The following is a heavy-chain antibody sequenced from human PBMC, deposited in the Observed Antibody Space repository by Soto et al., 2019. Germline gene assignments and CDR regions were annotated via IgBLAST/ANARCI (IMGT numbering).Heavy chain of an antibody. D-gene: IGHD1-26*01. CDR2: IIPIFGTA. CDR3: ARPGGRGDYYYGMDV. CDR1: GGTFSSYA. J-gene: IGHJ6*02. V-gene: IGHV1-69*12. Sequence: QVQLVQSGAEVKKPGSSVKVSCKASGGTFSSYAISWVRQAPGQGLEWMGGIIPIFGTANYAQRCQGRVTIIADESTRTAYMELSSLISEDTAVYYCARPGGRGDYYYGMDVWAQGSTVTVTS.